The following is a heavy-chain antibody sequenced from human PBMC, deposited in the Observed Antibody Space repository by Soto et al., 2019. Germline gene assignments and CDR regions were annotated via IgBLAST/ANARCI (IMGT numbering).Heavy chain of an antibody. Sequence: TVSSGSISTYYWSWIRQLPGKGLEWVGYISDSGRTNYNPSLKSRVTISLATSKIQFSLEVRSVTVADTAVYFCSHGQIMGHYRSELDFWGPGTLVTVSS. CDR2: ISDSGRT. J-gene: IGHJ4*02. CDR1: SGSISTYY. V-gene: IGHV4-59*12. CDR3: SHGQIMGHYRSELDF. D-gene: IGHD3-16*01.